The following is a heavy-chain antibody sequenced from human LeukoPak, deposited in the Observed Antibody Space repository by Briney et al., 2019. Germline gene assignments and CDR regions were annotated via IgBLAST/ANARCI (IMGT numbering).Heavy chain of an antibody. CDR3: ARGRGRGTRPPFDY. Sequence: GATVKISCKASGGTFSSYAISWVRQAPGQGLEWMGGIIPIFGTANYAQKFQGRVTITTDESTSTAYMELSSLISEDTAVYYCARGRGRGTRPPFDYWGQGTLVTVSS. D-gene: IGHD1-7*01. CDR1: GGTFSSYA. CDR2: IIPIFGTA. J-gene: IGHJ4*02. V-gene: IGHV1-69*05.